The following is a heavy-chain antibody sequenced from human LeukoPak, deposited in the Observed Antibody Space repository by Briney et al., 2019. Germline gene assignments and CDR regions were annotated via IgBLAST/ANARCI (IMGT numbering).Heavy chain of an antibody. V-gene: IGHV3-49*04. CDR1: GFTFGDYA. CDR2: IRSKAYRETT. CDR3: IRGVIDQIYDI. Sequence: GGSLRLSCTASGFTFGDYAMSWVRQAPGKGLEWVGFIRSKAYRETTEYAASVKGRFTISRDDSKSIAYLQMNSLKTEDTAVYYCIRGVIDQIYDIWGQGTMVTVSS. J-gene: IGHJ3*02. D-gene: IGHD2-21*01.